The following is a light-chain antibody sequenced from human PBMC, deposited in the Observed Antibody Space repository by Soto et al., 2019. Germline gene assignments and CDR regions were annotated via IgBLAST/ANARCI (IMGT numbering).Light chain of an antibody. CDR3: QQYGNSPRYS. V-gene: IGKV3-20*01. Sequence: EIVLTQSPGTLSLSPGERVTLSCRASQSXXXXXXAWYQQKPGQAPRLLIYGASSRATGIPDRFSGSGSGTXXXXXXXXXXXXDXAVYYCQQYGNSPRYSFGQGTKLEIK. J-gene: IGKJ2*03. CDR1: QSXXXXX. CDR2: GAS.